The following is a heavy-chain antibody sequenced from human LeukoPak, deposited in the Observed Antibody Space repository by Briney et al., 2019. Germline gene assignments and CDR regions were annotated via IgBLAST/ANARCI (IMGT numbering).Heavy chain of an antibody. Sequence: GSLRLSCAASGFTFSSYSMNWVRQAPGKGLGWVSSISSSSSYIYYADSVKGRFTISRDNAKNSLYLQMNSLRAEDTAVYYCASRVWSSGYYYEPFDYWGQGTLVTVSS. CDR3: ASRVWSSGYYYEPFDY. CDR1: GFTFSSYS. D-gene: IGHD3-22*01. CDR2: ISSSSSYI. J-gene: IGHJ4*02. V-gene: IGHV3-21*01.